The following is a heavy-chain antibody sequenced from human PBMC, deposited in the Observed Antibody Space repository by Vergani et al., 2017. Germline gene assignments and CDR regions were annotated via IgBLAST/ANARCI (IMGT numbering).Heavy chain of an antibody. D-gene: IGHD2-2*01. V-gene: IGHV1-69*13. Sequence: QVQLLQSGAAVRKPGSSVTVSCKASGDTFSNYVINWVRQAPGQGLEWMGRVLPMFGTANYAQKFQGRVTITADESTSTSYMTLSSLRSDDTAVYYCARDNTVAVATPRYYNGLDVWGQGTTVTVS. CDR2: VLPMFGTA. J-gene: IGHJ6*02. CDR3: ARDNTVAVATPRYYNGLDV. CDR1: GDTFSNYV.